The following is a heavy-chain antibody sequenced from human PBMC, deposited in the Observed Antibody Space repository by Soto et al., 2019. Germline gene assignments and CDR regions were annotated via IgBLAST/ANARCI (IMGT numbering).Heavy chain of an antibody. CDR1: GYTFTSYY. CDR3: SRGYPPRDQLGNLPRAF. V-gene: IGHV1-46*03. Sequence: ASVKVSCKASGYTFTSYYIQWVRQAPGQGLEWMGIINPSGGSTNYAQKFQGRVTMTRDTSTSTVYMELSSLRSEDTAIYYCSRGYPPRDQLGNLPRAFWGQGTLVTVSS. J-gene: IGHJ4*02. CDR2: INPSGGST. D-gene: IGHD1-1*01.